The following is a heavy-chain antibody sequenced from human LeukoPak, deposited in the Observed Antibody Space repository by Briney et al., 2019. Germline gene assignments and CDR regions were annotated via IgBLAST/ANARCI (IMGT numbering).Heavy chain of an antibody. Sequence: PSETLSLTCAVYGGSFSGYYWSWIRQPPGKGLEWIGEINHSGSTNYNPSLKSRVTISVDTSKNQFSLKLSSVTAADTAVYYCARGRYSGSYYGDRWFDPWGQGTLVTVSS. CDR2: INHSGST. CDR1: GGSFSGYY. CDR3: ARGRYSGSYYGDRWFDP. V-gene: IGHV4-34*01. D-gene: IGHD1-26*01. J-gene: IGHJ5*02.